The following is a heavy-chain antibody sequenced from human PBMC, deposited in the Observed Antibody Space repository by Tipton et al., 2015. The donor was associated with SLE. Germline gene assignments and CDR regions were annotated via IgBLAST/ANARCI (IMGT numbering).Heavy chain of an antibody. Sequence: QLVQSGGDLAQPGGSLRLSCAASGFTVNSHYLTWVRQAPGKGLEWVSVIYSGGSTYYADSVKGRFTISRDNSKNTLFLQMNKLRVEDTAVYYCASLGGGRFVGSLDIWGQGTSVTVSS. CDR3: ASLGGGRFVGSLDI. J-gene: IGHJ3*02. CDR2: IYSGGST. V-gene: IGHV3-53*04. D-gene: IGHD1-26*01. CDR1: GFTVNSHY.